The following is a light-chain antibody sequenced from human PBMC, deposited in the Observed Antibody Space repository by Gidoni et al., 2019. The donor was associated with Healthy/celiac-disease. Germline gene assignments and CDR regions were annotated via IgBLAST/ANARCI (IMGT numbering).Light chain of an antibody. CDR1: QSVSSSY. CDR3: QQYGSSPLA. J-gene: IGKJ3*01. V-gene: IGKV3-20*01. Sequence: IVLTQSPGTLSLSPGERATLSCRASQSVSSSYLAWYQQKPGQAPRLLIYGASSRATDIPDRFSGSGSGTDFTLTISRLEPEDFAVYYCQQYGSSPLAFGPGTKVDIK. CDR2: GAS.